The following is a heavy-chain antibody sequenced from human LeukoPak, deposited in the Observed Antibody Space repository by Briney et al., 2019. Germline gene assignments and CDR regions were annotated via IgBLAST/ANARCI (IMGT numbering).Heavy chain of an antibody. D-gene: IGHD6-6*01. CDR3: ASAFSSSSGRWFDP. V-gene: IGHV3-74*01. Sequence: PGGSLRLSCAASGFTFSSYWMDWVRQAPGKGLVWVSRINSDGSSTSYADSVKGRFTISRDNAKNTLYLQMNSLRAEDTAVYYCASAFSSSSGRWFDPWGQGTLVTVSS. CDR2: INSDGSST. J-gene: IGHJ5*02. CDR1: GFTFSSYW.